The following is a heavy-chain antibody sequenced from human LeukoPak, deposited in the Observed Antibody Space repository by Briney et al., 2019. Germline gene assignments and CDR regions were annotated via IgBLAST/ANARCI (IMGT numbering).Heavy chain of an antibody. Sequence: ASVKVSCKASGYTFTGYYMHWVRQAPGQGLEWMGWINPNSGGTNYAQKFQGRVTMTRDTSISTAYMELSRRRSDDTAVDYCARDSGLGDYPDYWGQGTLVTVSS. CDR2: INPNSGGT. CDR1: GYTFTGYY. J-gene: IGHJ4*02. D-gene: IGHD4-17*01. CDR3: ARDSGLGDYPDY. V-gene: IGHV1-2*02.